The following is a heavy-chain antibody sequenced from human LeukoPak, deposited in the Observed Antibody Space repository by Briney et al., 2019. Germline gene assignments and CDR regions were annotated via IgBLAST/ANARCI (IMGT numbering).Heavy chain of an antibody. D-gene: IGHD2-15*01. Sequence: GGSLRLSCAASGFTFSNAWMSWVRQAPGKGLEWVGRIKSNTDGGTTDYAAPVKGRFTISRDDSKNTLYLQMNSLKTEDTAVYYCTTEVVAAHFDYWGQGTLVTVSS. CDR1: GFTFSNAW. CDR3: TTEVVAAHFDY. J-gene: IGHJ4*02. CDR2: IKSNTDGGTT. V-gene: IGHV3-15*01.